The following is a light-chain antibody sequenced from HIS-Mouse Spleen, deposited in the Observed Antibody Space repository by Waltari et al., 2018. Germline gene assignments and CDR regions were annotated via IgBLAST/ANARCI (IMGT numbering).Light chain of an antibody. V-gene: IGKV3-11*01. J-gene: IGKJ4*01. CDR1: PSVSSY. Sequence: EIVLTQSPATLSLSPGERATISCSATPSVSSYLAWYQQKPGQAPRLLSSDASNRATGIPARFSGSGSGTDFTLTISSLEPEDFAVYYCQQRSNWLTFGGGTK. CDR3: QQRSNWLT. CDR2: DAS.